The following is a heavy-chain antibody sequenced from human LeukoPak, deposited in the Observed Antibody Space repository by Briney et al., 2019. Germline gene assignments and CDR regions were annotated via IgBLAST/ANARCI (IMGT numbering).Heavy chain of an antibody. D-gene: IGHD5-24*01. V-gene: IGHV1-46*01. CDR3: ARAQDGYNFSGYFQH. Sequence: ASVKVSCKASGYTFTTYYLHWVRQAPGHGLEWMGIINPGGDSTSYAQKFQGRVTMTRDTSTSTVYMELSSLRSEDTAVYYRARAQDGYNFSGYFQHWGQGTLVTVSS. CDR1: GYTFTTYY. CDR2: INPGGDST. J-gene: IGHJ1*01.